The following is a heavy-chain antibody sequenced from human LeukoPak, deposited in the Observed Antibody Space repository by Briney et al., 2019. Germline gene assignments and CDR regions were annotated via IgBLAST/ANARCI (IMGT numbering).Heavy chain of an antibody. Sequence: GGSLRLSCAASGFTFSSYGMHWVRQAPGKGLEWVAVISYDGSNKYYADSVKGRFTISRDNSKNTLYLQMNSLRAEDTAVYYCAKAVNPWEYYFDYWGQGTLVTVSS. CDR2: ISYDGSNK. V-gene: IGHV3-30*18. D-gene: IGHD1-14*01. J-gene: IGHJ4*02. CDR3: AKAVNPWEYYFDY. CDR1: GFTFSSYG.